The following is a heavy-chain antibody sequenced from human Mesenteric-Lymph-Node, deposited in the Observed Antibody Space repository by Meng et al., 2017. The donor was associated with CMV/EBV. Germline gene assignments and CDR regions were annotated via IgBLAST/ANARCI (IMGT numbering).Heavy chain of an antibody. J-gene: IGHJ6*02. CDR1: GFTFSSYS. CDR2: ISSSSSYI. V-gene: IGHV3-21*01. D-gene: IGHD3-10*01. CDR3: ARDFLVVRGPMDV. Sequence: GESLKISCAASGFTFSSYSMNWVRQAPGKGLEWVSSISSSSSYIYYADSVKGRFTISRDNAKNSLYLQMNSLRAEDTAVYYCARDFLVVRGPMDVWGQGTTVTVSS.